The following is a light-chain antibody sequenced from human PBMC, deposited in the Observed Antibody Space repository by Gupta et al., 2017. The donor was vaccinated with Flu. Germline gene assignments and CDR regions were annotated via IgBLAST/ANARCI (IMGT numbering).Light chain of an antibody. V-gene: IGKV3-15*01. CDR1: QSINSD. CDR3: QQYNNWPPWT. CDR2: GAS. J-gene: IGKJ1*01. Sequence: ERATLSCRASQSINSDLAWYQQKPGQAPRLLIYGASTRATGIPARFSGSGSGTEFTLTISSLQSEDFAVYYCQQYNNWPPWTFGQGTKVEI.